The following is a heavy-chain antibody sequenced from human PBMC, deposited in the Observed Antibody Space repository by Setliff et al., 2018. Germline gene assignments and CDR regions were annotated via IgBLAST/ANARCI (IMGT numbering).Heavy chain of an antibody. V-gene: IGHV4-39*07. CDR2: IYHSGST. Sequence: PSETLSLTCTVSGGSISSMSYYWGWIRQPPGKGLEWIGSIYHSGSTSYNSSLKSRVTMSVDTSKNQFSLKLSSVTAADTAVYYCARDTRVRDSSSVPSDTFDIWGRGTMVTVS. CDR3: ARDTRVRDSSSVPSDTFDI. CDR1: GGSISSMSYY. D-gene: IGHD2-15*01. J-gene: IGHJ3*02.